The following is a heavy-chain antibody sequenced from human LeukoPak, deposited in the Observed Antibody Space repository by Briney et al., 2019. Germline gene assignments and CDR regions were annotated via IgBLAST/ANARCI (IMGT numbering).Heavy chain of an antibody. D-gene: IGHD5-18*01. Sequence: PGGSLRLSCAASGFTFSSYAMSWVRQAPGRGLEWLSVISGSGGNTYYPDSVKGRFTISRDNSKNTLYLQMSSLRAEDTAVYYCAKAQVTNIYGPGYWGQGTLVTVSS. CDR1: GFTFSSYA. CDR2: ISGSGGNT. V-gene: IGHV3-23*01. J-gene: IGHJ4*02. CDR3: AKAQVTNIYGPGY.